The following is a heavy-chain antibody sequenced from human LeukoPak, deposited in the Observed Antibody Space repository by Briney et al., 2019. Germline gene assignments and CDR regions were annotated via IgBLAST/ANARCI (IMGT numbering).Heavy chain of an antibody. CDR2: IKQDGSEK. J-gene: IGHJ4*02. CDR1: GFTFSSYW. Sequence: PGGSLRLSCAASGFTFSSYWMSWVRQAPGKGLEWVANIKQDGSEKYYVDSVKGRFTISRDNAKNSLYLEMNSLRAEDTAVYYCTXXGSWYCXDXWGQGTXXXVSS. CDR3: TXXGSWYCXDX. D-gene: IGHD6-13*01. V-gene: IGHV3-7*01.